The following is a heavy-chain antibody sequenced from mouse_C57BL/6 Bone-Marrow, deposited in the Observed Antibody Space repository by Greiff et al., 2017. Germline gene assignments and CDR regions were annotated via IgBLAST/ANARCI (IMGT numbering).Heavy chain of an antibody. Sequence: EVKLQESVAELVRPGASVKLSCTASGFNIKNTYMHWVKQRPEQGLEWIGRIDPANGNTKYAPKFQGKATITADTSSNTAYLQLSSLTSEDTAIYYCARGRDYDCYAMDYWGQGTSVTVSS. V-gene: IGHV14-3*01. CDR2: IDPANGNT. CDR3: ARGRDYDCYAMDY. CDR1: GFNIKNTY. D-gene: IGHD2-4*01. J-gene: IGHJ4*01.